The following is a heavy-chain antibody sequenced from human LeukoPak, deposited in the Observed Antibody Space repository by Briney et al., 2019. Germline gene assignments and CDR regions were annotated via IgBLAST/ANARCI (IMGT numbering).Heavy chain of an antibody. CDR3: ARDQGGYNYDY. Sequence: SETLSLTCTVSGGSISSYYWSWIRQPPGKGLEWIGYIYYSGSTNYNPSLTSRVTISVDTSKNQFSLKLSSVTAADTAVYYCARDQGGYNYDYWGQGTLVTVSS. D-gene: IGHD5-24*01. V-gene: IGHV4-59*01. CDR2: IYYSGST. J-gene: IGHJ4*02. CDR1: GGSISSYY.